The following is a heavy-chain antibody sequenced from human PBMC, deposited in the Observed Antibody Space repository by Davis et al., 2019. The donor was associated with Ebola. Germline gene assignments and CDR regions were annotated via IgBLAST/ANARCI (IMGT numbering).Heavy chain of an antibody. Sequence: PSETLSLTCTVSGGSISSYYWSWIRQPPGKGLEWIGYIYYSGSTNYNPSLKSRVTMSVDTSKNQFSLKLSSVTAADTAVYYCARGGYSSSWNNWFDPWGQGTLVTVSS. D-gene: IGHD6-13*01. V-gene: IGHV4-59*12. CDR2: IYYSGST. J-gene: IGHJ5*02. CDR1: GGSISSYY. CDR3: ARGGYSSSWNNWFDP.